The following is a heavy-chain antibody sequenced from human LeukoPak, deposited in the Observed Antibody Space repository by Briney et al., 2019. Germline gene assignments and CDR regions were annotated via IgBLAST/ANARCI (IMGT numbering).Heavy chain of an antibody. V-gene: IGHV4-34*01. CDR1: GGSFSGYY. Sequence: PSETLSLTCGVYGGSFSGYYWTWIRQPPGKGLEWIGEINHSGITNYNPSLKSRVTISIDTSKSQFSLKLNSVTAADTAVYHCSRGLSDVYWGQGTLVTVSS. CDR3: SRGLSDVY. CDR2: INHSGIT. J-gene: IGHJ4*02.